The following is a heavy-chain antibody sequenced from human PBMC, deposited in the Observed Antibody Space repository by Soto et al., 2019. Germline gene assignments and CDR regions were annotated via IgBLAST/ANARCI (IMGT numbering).Heavy chain of an antibody. CDR1: GFNFGDFA. CDR3: NSIYDYIWGSYRNFDY. Sequence: PGGSLRLSCSASGFNFGDFAMSWFCQAPGKGPEWVGLIRSKVYGATPEYAASVKGRFIISRDDSKNIAYLQMNSLKTEDTAVYYCNSIYDYIWGSYRNFDYWGQGALVTVSS. V-gene: IGHV3-49*03. CDR2: IRSKVYGATP. D-gene: IGHD3-16*02. J-gene: IGHJ4*02.